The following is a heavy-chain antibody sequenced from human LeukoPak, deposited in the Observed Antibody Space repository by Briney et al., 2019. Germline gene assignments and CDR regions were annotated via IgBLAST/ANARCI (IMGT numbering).Heavy chain of an antibody. CDR1: GFTFSSYA. V-gene: IGHV3-30*04. CDR3: ARDPHIAVAGLCDY. D-gene: IGHD6-19*01. CDR2: ISYDGSNK. Sequence: AGGSLRLSCVASGFTFSSYAMHWVRQAPGKGLEWVAVISYDGSNKYYADFVKGRFTISRDNSKNTLYLQMNSLSAEDTAVYYCARDPHIAVAGLCDYWGQGTLVTVSS. J-gene: IGHJ4*02.